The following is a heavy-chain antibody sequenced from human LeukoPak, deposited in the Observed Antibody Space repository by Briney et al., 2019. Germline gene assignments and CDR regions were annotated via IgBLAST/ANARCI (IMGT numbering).Heavy chain of an antibody. V-gene: IGHV4-4*07. Sequence: PSETLSLTCPVSGDSISSYYWSWVRQPAGKGLEWIGRIHTSGSTNYNPSLRSRVTMSLATSKNQFSLKLSSVTAADTAVYYCGGSRDGYIDYWGQGTLVTVSS. D-gene: IGHD5-24*01. CDR2: IHTSGST. CDR1: GDSISSYY. J-gene: IGHJ4*02. CDR3: GGSRDGYIDY.